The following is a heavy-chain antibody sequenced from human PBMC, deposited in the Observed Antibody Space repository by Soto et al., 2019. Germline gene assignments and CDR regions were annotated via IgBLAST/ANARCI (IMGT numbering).Heavy chain of an antibody. Sequence: ASVKVSCKASGYTFTSYAMHWVRQAPGQRLEWMGWINAGNGNTKYSQKFQGRVTITRDTSASTAYMELSSLRSEDTAVYYCARARHCGGDSTSPPPLDYWGQGTLVTVSS. D-gene: IGHD2-21*02. V-gene: IGHV1-3*01. CDR3: ARARHCGGDSTSPPPLDY. CDR2: INAGNGNT. CDR1: GYTFTSYA. J-gene: IGHJ4*02.